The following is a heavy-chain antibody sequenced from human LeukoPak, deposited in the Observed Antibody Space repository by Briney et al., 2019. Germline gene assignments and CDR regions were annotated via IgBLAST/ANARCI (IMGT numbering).Heavy chain of an antibody. CDR1: GASFSSSTYY. CDR2: IYYSGST. D-gene: IGHD6-13*01. CDR3: ARHAGGISATGTRPFDY. Sequence: SETLSLTCTVSGASFSSSTYYWGWIRQPPGRGREWIGGIYYSGSTYYNPSLKSRVTMSVDTSKNQFSLKLSSVTAADTAVYYCARHAGGISATGTRPFDYWGQGTLVTVSS. J-gene: IGHJ4*02. V-gene: IGHV4-39*01.